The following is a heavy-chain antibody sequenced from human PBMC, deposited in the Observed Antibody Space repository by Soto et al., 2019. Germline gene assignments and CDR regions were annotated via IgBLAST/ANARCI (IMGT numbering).Heavy chain of an antibody. CDR3: ATDEYFGSEIDFYYYAMDV. CDR1: GGSFSSDSFI. Sequence: SETLALTCSVSGGSFSSDSFIWSWVRQFPGKGLEWIGYIYYSGTTYYNPSLRSRVIMSVDTSKNQFSLKLSSVTAADTAVYFCATDEYFGSEIDFYYYAMDVWGQGTTVTSP. D-gene: IGHD3-10*01. J-gene: IGHJ6*02. V-gene: IGHV4-31*03. CDR2: IYYSGTT.